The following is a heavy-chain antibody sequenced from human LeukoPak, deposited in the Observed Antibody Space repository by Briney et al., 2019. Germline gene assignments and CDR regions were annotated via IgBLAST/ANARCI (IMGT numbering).Heavy chain of an antibody. V-gene: IGHV1-2*02. CDR2: INPNSGGT. J-gene: IGHJ4*02. CDR3: ARSVTMVRGGDS. D-gene: IGHD3-10*01. Sequence: ASVKVSCKTSGYAFIDYYIHWVRQAPEQGLEWMGWINPNSGGTKNAQKLQGRVTMTRDSSISPAYRELSRRGSGDAAVYYCARSVTMVRGGDSWGQGTLVTVSS. CDR1: GYAFIDYY.